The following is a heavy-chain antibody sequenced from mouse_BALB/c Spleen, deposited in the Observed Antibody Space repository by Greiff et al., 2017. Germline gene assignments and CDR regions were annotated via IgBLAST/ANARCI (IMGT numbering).Heavy chain of an antibody. CDR3: ARGITTVYYFDY. V-gene: IGHV1S126*01. D-gene: IGHD1-1*01. Sequence: QVQLQQPGAELVKPGASVKISCKASGYTFTSYWMNWVKQRPGQGLEWIGEIDPSDSYTNNNQKFKDKATLTVDKSSSTAYMQLSSLTSEDSAVYYCARGITTVYYFDYWGQGTTLTVSA. J-gene: IGHJ2*01. CDR2: IDPSDSYT. CDR1: GYTFTSYW.